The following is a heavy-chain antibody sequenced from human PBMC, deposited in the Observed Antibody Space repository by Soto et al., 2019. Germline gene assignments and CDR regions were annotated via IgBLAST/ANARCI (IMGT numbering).Heavy chain of an antibody. D-gene: IGHD6-13*01. Sequence: PSETLSLTCTVSGGSISSGDYYWSWIRQPPGKGLEWIGYIYYSGSTYYNPSLKSRVTISVDTSKNQFSLKLSSLTAADTAVYYCARSLGIAPTETIDYWGQGTLVTVSS. J-gene: IGHJ4*02. CDR1: GGSISSGDYY. V-gene: IGHV4-30-4*01. CDR2: IYYSGST. CDR3: ARSLGIAPTETIDY.